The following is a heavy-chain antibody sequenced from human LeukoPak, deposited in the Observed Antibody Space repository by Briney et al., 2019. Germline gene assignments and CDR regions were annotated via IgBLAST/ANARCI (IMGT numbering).Heavy chain of an antibody. CDR3: ARADNYDSSGSHFDY. CDR1: GGTFSSYA. V-gene: IGHV1-69*04. CDR2: IIPILGIA. Sequence: ASVKVSCKASGGTFSSYAISWVRQAPGQGLEWMGRIIPILGIANYAQEFQGRVTITADKSTSTAYMELSSLRSEDTAVYYCARADNYDSSGSHFDYWGQGTLVTVSS. D-gene: IGHD3-22*01. J-gene: IGHJ4*02.